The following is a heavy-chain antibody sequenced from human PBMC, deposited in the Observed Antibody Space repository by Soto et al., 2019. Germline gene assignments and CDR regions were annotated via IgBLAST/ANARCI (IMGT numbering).Heavy chain of an antibody. Sequence: QITLKESGPTLVTPTQTLTLTCTFSGFSLSTSGVGVTWIRQSPGKALEWLASIYWDDDKRYSPSLESRVTVTKDTSKNQVVLTMTNVDPVDTATYYCAHRRAGDGYISFLDYWGQGILVTVSS. CDR3: AHRRAGDGYISFLDY. D-gene: IGHD5-12*01. CDR2: IYWDDDK. CDR1: GFSLSTSGVG. J-gene: IGHJ4*02. V-gene: IGHV2-5*02.